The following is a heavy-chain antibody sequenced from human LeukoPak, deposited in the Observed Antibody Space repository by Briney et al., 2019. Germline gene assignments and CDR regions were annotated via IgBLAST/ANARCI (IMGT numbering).Heavy chain of an antibody. CDR1: GGTFSSYA. CDR3: ASVNPDAFDI. V-gene: IGHV1-69*06. CDR2: IIPIFGTA. D-gene: IGHD2/OR15-2a*01. Sequence: ASVKVSCKASGGTFSSYAISWVRQAPGQGLEWMGGIIPIFGTANYAQKFQGRVTITADKSTSTAYMELSSLRSEDTAVYYCASVNPDAFDIWGQGTMVTVSS. J-gene: IGHJ3*02.